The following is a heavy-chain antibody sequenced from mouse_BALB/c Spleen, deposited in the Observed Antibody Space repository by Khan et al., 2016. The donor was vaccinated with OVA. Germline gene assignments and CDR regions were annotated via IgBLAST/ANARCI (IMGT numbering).Heavy chain of an antibody. Sequence: DVMLVESGGGLVQPEGSLKLSCAASGFTFSSNTMSWVRLTPEKRLEWVAYITNGGGNTYYPDTVKGRFPISSDNAKNTLYLQMSSLKSEDPPMYYCARIPTVITTALDYGGQGTSVTVSS. J-gene: IGHJ4*01. CDR3: ARIPTVITTALDY. CDR2: ITNGGGNT. CDR1: GFTFSSNT. D-gene: IGHD1-2*01. V-gene: IGHV5-12-2*01.